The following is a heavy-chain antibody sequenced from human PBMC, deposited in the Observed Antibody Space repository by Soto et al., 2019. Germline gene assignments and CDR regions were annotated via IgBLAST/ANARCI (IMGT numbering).Heavy chain of an antibody. CDR3: AHGEGIVKSIVYFDS. CDR2: FDREDGET. J-gene: IGHJ4*02. CDR1: GYFLTALS. D-gene: IGHD1-26*01. V-gene: IGHV1-24*01. Sequence: ASVKVSCKVSGYFLTALSIHWVRQAPGKGLEWMGGFDREDGETIYAQKFQGRVTMTEDTSTDSAYMELSSLTSEYTAIYYCAHGEGIVKSIVYFDSWGQGTLGTVPQ.